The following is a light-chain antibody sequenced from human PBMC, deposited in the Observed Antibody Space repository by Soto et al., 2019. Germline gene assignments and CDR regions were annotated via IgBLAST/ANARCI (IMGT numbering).Light chain of an antibody. CDR2: DAS. J-gene: IGKJ3*01. Sequence: DIQMTQSPSSLSASVGDRVTITCQASQDISNYLNWYQQKPGKAPKLLIYDASNLETGDPSRFSGSGSGTDFTFTISSLQPEDIATYFCQQYDRLPSFTFGPGTKVDVK. CDR1: QDISNY. CDR3: QQYDRLPSFT. V-gene: IGKV1-33*01.